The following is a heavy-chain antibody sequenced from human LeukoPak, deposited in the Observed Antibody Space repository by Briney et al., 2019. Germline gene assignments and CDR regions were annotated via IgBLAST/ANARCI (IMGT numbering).Heavy chain of an antibody. CDR2: ITSDSRGI. J-gene: IGHJ4*02. D-gene: IGHD3-22*01. V-gene: IGHV3-NL1*01. CDR1: GFTYSHYG. CDR3: ARGQFRLSDYDSSAFDY. Sequence: PGGSLRLSCVASGFTYSHYGMNWVRQAPGKGLEWVSGITSDSRGIYYADSVKGRFTISRDKSKNTLYLQLNSLRAEDTAVYYCARGQFRLSDYDSSAFDYWGQGTLVTVSS.